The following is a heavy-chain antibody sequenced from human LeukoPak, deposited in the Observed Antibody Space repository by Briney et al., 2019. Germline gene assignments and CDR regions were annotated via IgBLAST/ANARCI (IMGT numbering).Heavy chain of an antibody. J-gene: IGHJ4*02. Sequence: GGSLRLSCAASGFTFSSYEMNWVRQAPGKGLEWVSYISSSGSTIYYADSVKGRFTISRDNSKNTLYLQMNSLRAEDTAVYYCAREPYDSSGSFDYWGQGTLVIVSS. V-gene: IGHV3-48*03. CDR2: ISSSGSTI. CDR3: AREPYDSSGSFDY. D-gene: IGHD3-22*01. CDR1: GFTFSSYE.